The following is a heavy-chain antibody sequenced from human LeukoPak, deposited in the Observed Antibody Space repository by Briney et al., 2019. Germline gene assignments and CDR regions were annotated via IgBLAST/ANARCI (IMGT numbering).Heavy chain of an antibody. V-gene: IGHV1-18*01. CDR2: ISAYNGNT. CDR3: AGGYYRTGGDGVQAEFDP. J-gene: IGHJ5*02. D-gene: IGHD1-26*01. Sequence: GASVKVSCKASGYTFTSYGISWVRQAPGQGLEWMGWISAYNGNTNYAQKLQGRVTMTTDTSTSTVYMELRSLRSDDTAVYYCAGGYYRTGGDGVQAEFDPWGQGTLVTVSS. CDR1: GYTFTSYG.